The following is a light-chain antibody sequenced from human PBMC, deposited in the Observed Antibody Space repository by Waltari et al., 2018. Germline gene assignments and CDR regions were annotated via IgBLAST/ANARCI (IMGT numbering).Light chain of an antibody. CDR3: QQYNNWPPYT. CDR1: QSVSSN. Sequence: EIVMTQSPATLSVSPGERSALSCRASQSVSSNLAWYQQKPGQAPRLLIYGASTRATGIPARFSGIWSGTEFTLTISSLQSEDFAVYYCQQYNNWPPYTFGQGTKLEIK. J-gene: IGKJ2*01. V-gene: IGKV3-15*01. CDR2: GAS.